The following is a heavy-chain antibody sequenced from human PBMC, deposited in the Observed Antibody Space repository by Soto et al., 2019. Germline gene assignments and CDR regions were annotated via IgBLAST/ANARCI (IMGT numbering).Heavy chain of an antibody. V-gene: IGHV4-38-2*02. CDR3: ARSTEATGTLKY. CDR1: GDSITNGYY. D-gene: IGHD6-13*01. CDR2: VHHAGST. Sequence: SETLSLTCTVSGDSITNGYYWGWIRQPPGRGLEWIASVHHAGSTFYSPSLMRRVTISVDRSKNQFSLKVTSVTVADTAVFYCARSTEATGTLKYWGQGTLVTVSS. J-gene: IGHJ4*02.